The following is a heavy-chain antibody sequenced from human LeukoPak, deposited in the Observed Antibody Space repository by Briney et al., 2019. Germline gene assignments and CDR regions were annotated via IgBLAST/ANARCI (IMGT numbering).Heavy chain of an antibody. CDR2: IYYSGRT. V-gene: IGHV4-59*08. CDR3: ARHVEQWLTPFDY. D-gene: IGHD6-19*01. Sequence: PSDTLSLTCTVSGGSISSYYWSWIRQPPGKGLEWIGYIYYSGRTNYNPSLKSRVTISVDTSKNQFSLKLTSVTAADTAVYYCARHVEQWLTPFDYWGQGTLVTVSS. CDR1: GGSISSYY. J-gene: IGHJ4*02.